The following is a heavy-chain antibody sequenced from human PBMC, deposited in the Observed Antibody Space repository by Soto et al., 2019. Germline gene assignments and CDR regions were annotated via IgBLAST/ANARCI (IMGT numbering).Heavy chain of an antibody. Sequence: GGSLRLSCAASGFTFSSYAMSWVRQAPGKGLEWVSAISGSGGSTYYADSVKGRFTISRDNSKNTLYLQMNSLRAEDTAVYYCAKTGPSQSDCSSTSCYLWGWFDPWGQGTLVTVSS. V-gene: IGHV3-23*01. CDR3: AKTGPSQSDCSSTSCYLWGWFDP. CDR1: GFTFSSYA. D-gene: IGHD2-2*01. CDR2: ISGSGGST. J-gene: IGHJ5*02.